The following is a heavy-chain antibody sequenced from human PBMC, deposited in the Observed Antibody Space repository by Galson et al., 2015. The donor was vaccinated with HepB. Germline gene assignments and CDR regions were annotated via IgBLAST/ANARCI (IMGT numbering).Heavy chain of an antibody. CDR3: ATFGTTTVTTNWFDP. J-gene: IGHJ5*02. V-gene: IGHV6-1*01. Sequence: CAISGDSVSSNSAAWNWIRQSPSRGLEWLGRTYYRSKWYNDYAVSVKSRITINPDTSKNQFSLQLNSVTPEDTAVYYCATFGTTTVTTNWFDPWGQGSLVTVS. CDR2: TYYRSKWYN. D-gene: IGHD4-17*01. CDR1: GDSVSSNSAA.